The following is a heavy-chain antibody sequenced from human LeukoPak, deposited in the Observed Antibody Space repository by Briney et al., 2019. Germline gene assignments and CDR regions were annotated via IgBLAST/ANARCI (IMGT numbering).Heavy chain of an antibody. CDR3: AGIFRRSCDY. CDR2: IKQDGSEK. J-gene: IGHJ4*02. CDR1: GFTFGSYW. V-gene: IGHV3-7*01. Sequence: AGGSLRLSCRASGFTFGSYWMSWVRQAPGKGLEWVANIKQDGSEKNSVDSVKGRFTISRDNAKNTLYLQMNSLRAEDTAVYYCAGIFRRSCDYWGQGTLVTVSS.